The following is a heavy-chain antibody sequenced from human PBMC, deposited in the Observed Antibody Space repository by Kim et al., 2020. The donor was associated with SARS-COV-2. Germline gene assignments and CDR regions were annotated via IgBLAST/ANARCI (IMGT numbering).Heavy chain of an antibody. CDR1: GFTFSSYS. V-gene: IGHV3-48*02. Sequence: GSLRLSCAASGFTFSSYSMNWVRQAPGKGLEWVSYISSSSSTIYYADSVKGRFTIARDNAKNSLYLQMNSLRDEDTAVYYCARDELITDRGDPRMRRYYGMDVWGRGTTVTVS. CDR3: ARDELITDRGDPRMRRYYGMDV. D-gene: IGHD1-7*01. CDR2: ISSSSSTI. J-gene: IGHJ6*02.